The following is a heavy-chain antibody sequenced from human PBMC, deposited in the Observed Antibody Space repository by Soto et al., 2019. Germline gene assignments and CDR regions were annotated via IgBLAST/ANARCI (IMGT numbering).Heavy chain of an antibody. Sequence: GGSLRLSCAASGFTFSSYWMHWVRQVSGKGLVWVSRVYRDGSSTSYADSVKGRFTISRDNAKNTLYLQMNSLRAEDTAVYYCARAMSSGSYFDYWGQGTLVTVSS. J-gene: IGHJ4*02. CDR1: GFTFSSYW. CDR3: ARAMSSGSYFDY. V-gene: IGHV3-74*01. D-gene: IGHD1-26*01. CDR2: VYRDGSST.